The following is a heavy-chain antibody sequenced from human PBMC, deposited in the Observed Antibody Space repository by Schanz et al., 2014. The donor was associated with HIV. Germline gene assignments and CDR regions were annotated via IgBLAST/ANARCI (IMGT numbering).Heavy chain of an antibody. J-gene: IGHJ4*02. CDR1: GGTFSSYA. V-gene: IGHV1-69*01. Sequence: QVQLVQSGAEVKKPGSSVKVSCKASGGTFSSYAISWVRQAPGQGLEWMGGMIPSFRLRTYAQKFQGRVTIAADESASTAYMELRSLRPEDTDVFYCARGKGYYDDSGYQRFDSWGQGTLVTVSS. CDR2: MIPSFRLR. D-gene: IGHD3-22*01. CDR3: ARGKGYYDDSGYQRFDS.